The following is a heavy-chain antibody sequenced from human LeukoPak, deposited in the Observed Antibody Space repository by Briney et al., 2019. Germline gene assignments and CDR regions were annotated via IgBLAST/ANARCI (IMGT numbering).Heavy chain of an antibody. D-gene: IGHD6-13*01. CDR2: IYYSGST. Sequence: SETLSFTCTVSGGSISSYYWSWIRQPPGKGLEWIGYIYYSGSTNYNPSLKSRVTISVDTSKNQFSLKLSSVTAADTAVYYCSSSSWYGGGSDYWGQGTLVTVSS. J-gene: IGHJ4*02. V-gene: IGHV4-59*08. CDR3: SSSSWYGGGSDY. CDR1: GGSISSYY.